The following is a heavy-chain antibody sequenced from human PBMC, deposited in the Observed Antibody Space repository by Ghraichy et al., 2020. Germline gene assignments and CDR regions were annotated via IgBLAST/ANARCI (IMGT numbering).Heavy chain of an antibody. Sequence: SQTLSLTCNVPGDCISSHYWSWIRQPPGKGLEWIGYIYYSGSTNYSPSLKSRVTMAVDTSKNQFSLKLSSVTAADTAVYYCARTFIGYCSGGSCYSRYFDLWGRGTLVTVSS. V-gene: IGHV4-59*11. CDR1: GDCISSHY. CDR2: IYYSGST. CDR3: ARTFIGYCSGGSCYSRYFDL. D-gene: IGHD2-15*01. J-gene: IGHJ2*01.